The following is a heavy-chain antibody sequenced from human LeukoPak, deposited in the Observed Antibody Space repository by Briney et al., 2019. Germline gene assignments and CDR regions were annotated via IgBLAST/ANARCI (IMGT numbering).Heavy chain of an antibody. CDR3: AREYYDFWSGYYTNVYYFDY. CDR1: GGYISSYY. D-gene: IGHD3-3*01. CDR2: IYTSGRTSGST. Sequence: SETLSLTCSVSGGYISSYYWSWIRQPAGKGLEWIGRIYTSGRTSGSTSYNPSLKSRVTMSVDTSKNQFSLKLISVTAADTAVYYCAREYYDFWSGYYTNVYYFDYWGQGTLVTVSS. V-gene: IGHV4-4*07. J-gene: IGHJ4*02.